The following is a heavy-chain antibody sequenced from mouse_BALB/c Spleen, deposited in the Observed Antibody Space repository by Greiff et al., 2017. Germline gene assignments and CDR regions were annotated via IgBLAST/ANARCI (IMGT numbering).Heavy chain of an antibody. V-gene: IGHV5-17*02. CDR1: GFTFSSFG. D-gene: IGHD3-1*01. CDR3: ARSGEPYAMDY. CDR2: ISSGSSTI. J-gene: IGHJ4*01. Sequence: EVMLVESGGGLVQPGGSRKLSCAASGFTFSSFGMHWVRQAPEKGLEWVAYISSGSSTIYYADTVKGRFTISRDNPKNTLFLQMTSLRSEDTAMYYCARSGEPYAMDYWGQGTSVTVSS.